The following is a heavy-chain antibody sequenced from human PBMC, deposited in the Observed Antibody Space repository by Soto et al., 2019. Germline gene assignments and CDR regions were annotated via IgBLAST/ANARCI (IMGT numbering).Heavy chain of an antibody. CDR3: AKDVHYDIVTGIEYFHH. CDR1: GFTFSSYA. CDR2: ISYDGSNK. V-gene: IGHV3-30-3*01. Sequence: PGGSLRLSCAASGFTFSSYAMHWVRQAPGKGLEWVAVISYDGSNKYYADSVKGRFTISRDNSKNTLYLQMNSLRAEDTAVYYCAKDVHYDIVTGIEYFHHWAQGTLVTVSS. D-gene: IGHD3-9*01. J-gene: IGHJ1*01.